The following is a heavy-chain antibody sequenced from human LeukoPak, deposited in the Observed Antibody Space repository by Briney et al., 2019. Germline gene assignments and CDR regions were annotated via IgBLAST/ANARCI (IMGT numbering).Heavy chain of an antibody. D-gene: IGHD3-22*01. Sequence: PSETLSLTCAVSGGSISRSNWWSWVRQPPGKGLEWIGEIYHSGSTNYNPSLKSRVTISVDKSKNQFSLKLSSVTAADTAVYYCARDKYRSYYYDSSGYSTYYGMDVWGQGTTVTVSS. CDR1: GGSISRSNW. V-gene: IGHV4-4*02. CDR3: ARDKYRSYYYDSSGYSTYYGMDV. J-gene: IGHJ6*02. CDR2: IYHSGST.